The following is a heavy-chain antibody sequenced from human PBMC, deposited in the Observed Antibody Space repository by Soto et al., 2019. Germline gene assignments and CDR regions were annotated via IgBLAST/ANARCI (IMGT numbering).Heavy chain of an antibody. Sequence: PTETLSLTCTVSGDSVSIHYWTWIRQPPGKGLEWIGEIYDGGTTKYNPSLNSRATASADTSKNQVSLNLTSVTAADTAVYYCARIVFYDSSEFYVNWYFDLWGRGTLVTVSS. V-gene: IGHV4-59*02. CDR3: ARIVFYDSSEFYVNWYFDL. CDR1: GDSVSIHY. D-gene: IGHD3-22*01. J-gene: IGHJ2*01. CDR2: IYDGGTT.